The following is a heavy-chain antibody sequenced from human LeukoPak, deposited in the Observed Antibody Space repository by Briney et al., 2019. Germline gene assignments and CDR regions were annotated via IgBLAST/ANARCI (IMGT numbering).Heavy chain of an antibody. V-gene: IGHV4-59*01. CDR1: GGSISSYY. CDR3: ARAFPDFWSGYYGGLDP. Sequence: PSETLSLTCTVSGGSISSYYWSWIRQPPGKGLEWIGYIYYSGSTNYNPSLKSRVTISVDTSKNQFSLKLSSVTAADTAVYYCARAFPDFWSGYYGGLDPWGQGTLVTVSS. D-gene: IGHD3-3*01. CDR2: IYYSGST. J-gene: IGHJ5*02.